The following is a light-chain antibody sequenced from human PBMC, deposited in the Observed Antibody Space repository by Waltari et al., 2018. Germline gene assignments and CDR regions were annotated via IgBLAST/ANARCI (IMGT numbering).Light chain of an antibody. CDR3: QQYHDFPT. V-gene: IGKV1-5*03. CDR2: KAS. Sequence: DIQMTQFPSTLSASVGDRVTITGRASRTINIWLAWYQQKPGKAPTLLISKASRLESGVPSRFGGSGSGTEFTLTITSLQPDDFAIYFCQQYHDFPTFGQGTKVEIK. CDR1: RTINIW. J-gene: IGKJ1*01.